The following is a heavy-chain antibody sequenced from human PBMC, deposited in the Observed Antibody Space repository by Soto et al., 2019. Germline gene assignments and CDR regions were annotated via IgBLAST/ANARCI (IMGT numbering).Heavy chain of an antibody. Sequence: SVKVSCKASGGTFSSYTISLVRQAPGQGLEWMGRIIPILGIANYAQKFQGRVTITADKSTSTAYMELSSLRSEDTAVYYCARQYGDYGYYYYYGMDVWXQGTTVTVSS. CDR3: ARQYGDYGYYYYYGMDV. D-gene: IGHD4-17*01. J-gene: IGHJ6*02. CDR1: GGTFSSYT. V-gene: IGHV1-69*02. CDR2: IIPILGIA.